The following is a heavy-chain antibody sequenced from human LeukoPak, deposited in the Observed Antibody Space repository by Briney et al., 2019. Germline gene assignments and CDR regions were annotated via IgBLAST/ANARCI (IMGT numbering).Heavy chain of an antibody. CDR2: IRYDGSYK. D-gene: IGHD1-14*01. Sequence: PGGSLRLSCAASGFTFSSYGMHWVRQAPGKGLEWVAFIRYDGSYKYYADSVKGRFTISRDISKNTLYLEMNSLRAEDTAMYYCAKDTTYYFDHWGQGTLVTVSS. CDR3: AKDTTYYFDH. V-gene: IGHV3-30*02. CDR1: GFTFSSYG. J-gene: IGHJ4*02.